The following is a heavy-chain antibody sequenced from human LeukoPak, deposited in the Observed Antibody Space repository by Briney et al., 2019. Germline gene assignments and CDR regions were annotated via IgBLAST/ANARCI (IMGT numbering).Heavy chain of an antibody. CDR2: INPNSGGT. CDR1: GYTFTGYY. D-gene: IGHD2-15*01. V-gene: IGHV1-2*02. CDR3: ARGGYCSGGSCFRYNWLDP. Sequence: GASVKVSCKASGYTFTGYYMHWVRQAPGQGLEWMGWINPNSGGTNYAQKFQGRVTMTRDTSISTAYMELSRLRSDDTAVYYCARGGYCSGGSCFRYNWLDPWGQGTLVTVSS. J-gene: IGHJ5*02.